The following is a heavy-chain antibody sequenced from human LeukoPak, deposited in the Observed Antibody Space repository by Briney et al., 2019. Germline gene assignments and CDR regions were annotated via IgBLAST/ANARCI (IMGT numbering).Heavy chain of an antibody. V-gene: IGHV5-51*01. J-gene: IGHJ4*02. CDR3: ARARYCSGGSCYAEY. Sequence: GQSLDISFKRSGYSFTTYWIRWVRPMPGERLKWIGIIYPGDSDTRYSPSFQGQVTISADKSISTAYLQWSSLKASDTATYYCARARYCSGGSCYAEYWGQGTLVTVSS. D-gene: IGHD2-15*01. CDR2: IYPGDSDT. CDR1: GYSFTTYW.